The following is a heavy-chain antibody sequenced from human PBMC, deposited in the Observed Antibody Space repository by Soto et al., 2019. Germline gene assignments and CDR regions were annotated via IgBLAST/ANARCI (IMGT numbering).Heavy chain of an antibody. CDR3: ARVNDGYYYYYGMDV. V-gene: IGHV3-74*01. CDR1: GFTFSSYW. J-gene: IGHJ6*02. CDR2: INSDGSST. Sequence: PGGSLRLSCAASGFTFSSYWMHWVRQAPGKGLVWVSRINSDGSSTSYADSVKGRFTISRDNAKNTLYLQMNSPRAEDTAVYYCARVNDGYYYYYGMDVWGQGTTVTVSS.